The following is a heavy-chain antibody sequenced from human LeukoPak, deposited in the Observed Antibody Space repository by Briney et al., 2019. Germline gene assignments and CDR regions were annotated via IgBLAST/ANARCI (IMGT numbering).Heavy chain of an antibody. Sequence: GGSLRLSCAASGFTFSSYDMHWVRQATGKGLEWVSAIGTAGDTYYPGSVKGRFTVSRENAKNSLYLQMNSLRAGDTAVYYCARGRAAAGLWGTFDYWGQGTLVTVSS. CDR2: IGTAGDT. CDR3: ARGRAAAGLWGTFDY. V-gene: IGHV3-13*01. CDR1: GFTFSSYD. D-gene: IGHD6-13*01. J-gene: IGHJ4*02.